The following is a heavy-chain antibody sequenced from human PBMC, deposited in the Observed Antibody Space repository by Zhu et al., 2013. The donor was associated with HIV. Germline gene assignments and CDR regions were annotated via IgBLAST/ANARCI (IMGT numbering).Heavy chain of an antibody. Sequence: HVQLVQSGAKXVRKPGASVKVSCKPLGYRFTAYYLHWVRQAPGKGIEWMGYINPKNGDTKLAQTFRDRISVTRDTSINTVYMELRSLTSDDTAVYYCARDPSTRYYTDIWGKGTTVIVSS. CDR1: GYRFTAYY. V-gene: IGHV1-2*02. CDR3: ARDPSTRYYTDI. CDR2: INPKNGDT. J-gene: IGHJ6*03.